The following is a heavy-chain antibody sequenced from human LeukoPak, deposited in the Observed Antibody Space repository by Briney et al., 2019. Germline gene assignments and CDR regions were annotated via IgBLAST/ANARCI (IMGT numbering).Heavy chain of an antibody. J-gene: IGHJ4*02. D-gene: IGHD1-26*01. Sequence: GSLRLSCAASGFTFSSYAMSWIRQPPGKGLEWIGEINHSGSTNYNPSLKSRVTISVDTSKNQFSLKLSFVTAADTAVYYCARPRRGSYSLGYWGQGTLVTVSS. CDR1: GFTFSSYA. CDR3: ARPRRGSYSLGY. CDR2: INHSGST. V-gene: IGHV4-34*01.